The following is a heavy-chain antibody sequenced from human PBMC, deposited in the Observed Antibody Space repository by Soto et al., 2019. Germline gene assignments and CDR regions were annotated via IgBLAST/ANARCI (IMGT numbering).Heavy chain of an antibody. J-gene: IGHJ4*02. Sequence: QVQLVQSGAEVKKPGASVKVSCKASGYTFTSYAMHWVRQAPGQRLEWMGWINAGNGNTKYSQKFQGRVTITRDTSASTAYMELSSLRSEDTAVYYCAREPLGWFYSGSYHPLDYWGPGTLVTVSS. V-gene: IGHV1-3*01. CDR3: AREPLGWFYSGSYHPLDY. D-gene: IGHD1-26*01. CDR2: INAGNGNT. CDR1: GYTFTSYA.